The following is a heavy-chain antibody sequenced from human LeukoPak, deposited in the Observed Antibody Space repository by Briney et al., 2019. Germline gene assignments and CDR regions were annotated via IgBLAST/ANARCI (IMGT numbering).Heavy chain of an antibody. CDR3: ARASQRVLDAFDI. V-gene: IGHV1-69*05. CDR1: GGTFSSYA. J-gene: IGHJ3*02. CDR2: IIPIFGTA. Sequence: SVKVSCKASGGTFSSYAISWVRQAPGQGLEWMGGIIPIFGTANYAQKFQGRVTITTDESTSTAYMELRSLRSDDTAVYYCARASQRVLDAFDIWGRGTMVTVSS.